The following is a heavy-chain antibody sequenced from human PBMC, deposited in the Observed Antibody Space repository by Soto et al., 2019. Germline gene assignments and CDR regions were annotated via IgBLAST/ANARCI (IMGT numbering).Heavy chain of an antibody. D-gene: IGHD3-22*01. CDR3: ARTGDDSSGSNYYYYYGMDV. CDR1: GGSISSGGYY. CDR2: IYYSGST. Sequence: QVQLQESGPGLVKPSQTLSLTCTVSGGSISSGGYYWSWIRQHPGKGLEWIGYIYYSGSTYYNPSLKSRVTISVDTSKNQCSLKLSSVTAADTAVYYCARTGDDSSGSNYYYYYGMDVWGQGTTVTVSS. J-gene: IGHJ6*02. V-gene: IGHV4-31*03.